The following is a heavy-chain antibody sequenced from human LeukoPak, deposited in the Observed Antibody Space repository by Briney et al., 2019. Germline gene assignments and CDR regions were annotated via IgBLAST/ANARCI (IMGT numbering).Heavy chain of an antibody. J-gene: IGHJ6*03. V-gene: IGHV3-43*02. Sequence: GGSLRLSCAASGFTFDDYDMHWVRQAPGKGLEWVSLISGDGGSTYYADSVKGRFTISRDNSKNSLYLQMNSLRTEDTALYYCAKDTGYSYGYNYYYMDVWGKGTTVTVSS. CDR1: GFTFDDYD. CDR3: AKDTGYSYGYNYYYMDV. D-gene: IGHD5-18*01. CDR2: ISGDGGST.